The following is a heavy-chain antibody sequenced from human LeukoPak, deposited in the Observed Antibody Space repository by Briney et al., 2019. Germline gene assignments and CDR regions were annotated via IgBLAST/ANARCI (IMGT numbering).Heavy chain of an antibody. J-gene: IGHJ6*03. CDR2: IWYDGSNK. D-gene: IGHD6-6*01. CDR3: AKAGAIAARPYYHYYYMDV. V-gene: IGHV3-33*06. CDR1: GFTFSSYG. Sequence: GGSLRLSCAASGFTFSSYGMHWVRQAPGKGLEWVAVIWYDGSNKYYADSVKGRFTISRDNSKNTLYLQMNSLRAEDTAVYYCAKAGAIAARPYYHYYYMDVWGKGTTVTVSS.